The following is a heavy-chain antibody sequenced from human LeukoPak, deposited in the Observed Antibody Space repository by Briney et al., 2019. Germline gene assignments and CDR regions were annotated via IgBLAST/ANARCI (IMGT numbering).Heavy chain of an antibody. Sequence: SETLPLTCTVSGGSISSSSYYWGWIRQPPGKGLEWIGTIYYSGSTYYNPSLKSRVTISVDRSKNQFSLKLSSVTAADTAVYYCARDGYNPIDYWGQGTLVTVSS. V-gene: IGHV4-39*07. CDR1: GGSISSSSYY. D-gene: IGHD5-24*01. CDR3: ARDGYNPIDY. J-gene: IGHJ4*02. CDR2: IYYSGST.